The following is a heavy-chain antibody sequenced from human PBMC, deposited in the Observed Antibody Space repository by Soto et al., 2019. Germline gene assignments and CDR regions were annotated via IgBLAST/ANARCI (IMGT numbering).Heavy chain of an antibody. CDR3: ASSSGNNYGVGTNYYFDY. J-gene: IGHJ4*02. CDR2: IIPIFGTA. D-gene: IGHD1-26*01. Sequence: QEQLVQSGAEVKKPGSSVKVSCKASGGLFSSYPISWVRQVPGQGLERMGGIIPIFGTANYAQKFQDRVTITADKSTNTAFMELSSLKSEDTAMYYCASSSGNNYGVGTNYYFDYWGQGTLVTVSS. V-gene: IGHV1-69*06. CDR1: GGLFSSYP.